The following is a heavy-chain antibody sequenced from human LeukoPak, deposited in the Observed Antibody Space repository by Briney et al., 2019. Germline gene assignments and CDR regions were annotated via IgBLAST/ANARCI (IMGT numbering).Heavy chain of an antibody. CDR1: GFTFSSYA. CDR2: ISSNGGST. D-gene: IGHD3-9*01. Sequence: PGGSLRLSCAASGFTFSSYAMHWVRQAPGKGLENVSAISSNGGSTYYANSVKGRFTISRDNSKNTLYLQMGSLRAEDMAVYYCARVGGKAYYDILTGYYDDWGQGTLVTVSS. CDR3: ARVGGKAYYDILTGYYDD. J-gene: IGHJ4*02. V-gene: IGHV3-64*01.